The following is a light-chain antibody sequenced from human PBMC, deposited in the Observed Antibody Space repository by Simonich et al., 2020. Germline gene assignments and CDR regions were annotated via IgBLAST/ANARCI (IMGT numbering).Light chain of an antibody. V-gene: IGLV2-23*01. CDR1: RSDVGGYNL. J-gene: IGLJ2*01. CDR2: EGS. CDR3: CSYAGSSTVV. Sequence: SPLTHPAPVSGSPGQSIPLPRPGTRSDVGGYNLVSGYQTHPGKAPKLMIYEGSKRPSGVSNRFSGSKSGNTASLTISGLQAEDEADYYCCSYAGSSTVVFGGGTKLTVL.